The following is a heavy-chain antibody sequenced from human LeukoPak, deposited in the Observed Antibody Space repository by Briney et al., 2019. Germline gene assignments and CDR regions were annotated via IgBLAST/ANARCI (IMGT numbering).Heavy chain of an antibody. CDR3: ARKKNSGYDMINWFDP. CDR2: IYYSGST. Sequence: SETLSLTCTVSGGSISSSSYYWGWIRQPPGKGLEWIGSIYYSGSTYYNPSLKSRVTISVDTSKNQFSLKLSSVTAADTAVYYCARKKNSGYDMINWFDPWGRGTLVTVSS. J-gene: IGHJ5*02. V-gene: IGHV4-39*01. CDR1: GGSISSSSYY. D-gene: IGHD5-12*01.